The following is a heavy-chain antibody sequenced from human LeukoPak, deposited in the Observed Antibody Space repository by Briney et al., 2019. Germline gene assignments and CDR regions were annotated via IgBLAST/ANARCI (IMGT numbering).Heavy chain of an antibody. D-gene: IGHD2-2*01. J-gene: IGHJ4*02. Sequence: GGSLRLSCAASGFTFSTYWMSWIRQAPGKGLEWVANIKQDGSDKFYVDSVKGRFTISRDNAKNSMYLQMSSLRAEDTAIYYCARVLPVASRDYWGQGTLVTVSS. V-gene: IGHV3-7*01. CDR1: GFTFSTYW. CDR2: IKQDGSDK. CDR3: ARVLPVASRDY.